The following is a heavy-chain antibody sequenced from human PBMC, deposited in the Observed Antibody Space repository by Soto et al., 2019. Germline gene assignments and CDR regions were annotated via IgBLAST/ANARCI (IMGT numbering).Heavy chain of an antibody. V-gene: IGHV4-30-2*01. Sequence: TLSLTCAVSGGSISSGGYSWSWIRQPPGKGLEWIGYIYHSGSTYYNPSLKSRVTISVDRSKNQFSLKLSSVTAADTAVYYCTSLNYYDSRTDDYWGQGTLVTVSS. CDR2: IYHSGST. CDR1: GGSISSGGYS. J-gene: IGHJ4*02. CDR3: TSLNYYDSRTDDY. D-gene: IGHD3-22*01.